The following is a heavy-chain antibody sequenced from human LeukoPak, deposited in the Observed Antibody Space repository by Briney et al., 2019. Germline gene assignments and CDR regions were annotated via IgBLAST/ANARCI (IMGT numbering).Heavy chain of an antibody. J-gene: IGHJ3*02. CDR3: ARAYYDYVWGSYRGAFDI. CDR2: INSDGSST. Sequence: PGGSLRLSCAPSGFTFNSYWMHWVRQAPGKGLVWVSRINSDGSSTSYADSVKGRFTISRDNAKNTLYLQMTSLRAEDTAVYYSARAYYDYVWGSYRGAFDIWGQGTMVTVSS. D-gene: IGHD3-16*02. V-gene: IGHV3-74*01. CDR1: GFTFNSYW.